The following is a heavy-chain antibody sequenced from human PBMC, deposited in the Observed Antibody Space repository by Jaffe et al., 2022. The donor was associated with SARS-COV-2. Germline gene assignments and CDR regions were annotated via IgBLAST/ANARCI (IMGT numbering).Heavy chain of an antibody. Sequence: QVQLQESGPGLVKPSQTLSLTCTVSGGSISSGSYYWSWIRQPAGKGLEWIGRIYTSGSTNYNPSLKSRVTISVDTSKNQFSLKLSSVTAADTAVYYCARLFADYGDYGDSFDYWGQGTLVTVSS. D-gene: IGHD4-17*01. CDR1: GGSISSGSYY. J-gene: IGHJ4*02. V-gene: IGHV4-61*02. CDR2: IYTSGST. CDR3: ARLFADYGDYGDSFDY.